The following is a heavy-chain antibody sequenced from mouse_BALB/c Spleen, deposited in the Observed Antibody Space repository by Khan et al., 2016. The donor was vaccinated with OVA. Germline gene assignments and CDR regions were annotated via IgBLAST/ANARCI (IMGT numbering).Heavy chain of an antibody. CDR1: GYTFTDYA. D-gene: IGHD2-3*01. CDR2: ISTYSGNT. V-gene: IGHV1S137*01. J-gene: IGHJ2*01. Sequence: QVRLQQSGPELVRPGVSVKISCKGSGYTFTDYAMYWVKQSHAKSLEWIGLISTYSGNTNYNQKFKGKATMTVDKSSSTAYMELARLTSEDSAIYYRARPAYDGYYDCWGQGTALTVSS. CDR3: ARPAYDGYYDC.